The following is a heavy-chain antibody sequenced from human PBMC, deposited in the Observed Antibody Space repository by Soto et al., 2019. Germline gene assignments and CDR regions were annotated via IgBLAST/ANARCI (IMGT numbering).Heavy chain of an antibody. V-gene: IGHV1-69*13. CDR1: GGTFSSYA. J-gene: IGHJ6*02. Sequence: GPSVKVSCKASGGTFSSYAISWVRQAPGQGLEWMGGIIPIFGTANYAQKFQGRVTITADESTSTAYMELSSLRSEDTAVYYCARVGCSSTSCYTSGVWPSYYYYGMDVWGQGTTVTVSS. D-gene: IGHD2-2*02. CDR3: ARVGCSSTSCYTSGVWPSYYYYGMDV. CDR2: IIPIFGTA.